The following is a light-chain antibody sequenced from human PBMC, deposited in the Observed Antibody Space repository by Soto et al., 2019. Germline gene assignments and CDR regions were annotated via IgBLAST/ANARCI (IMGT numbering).Light chain of an antibody. CDR2: EVS. Sequence: QSALTQPASASGSPGQSVTISCTGTSSDVGGYNYVSWYQQHPGKVPKLMIYEVSKRPSGVPDRFFGSKSGNTASLTVSVLQSEDEADYYCSSYAVRNAYVCGTGTKVPVL. CDR3: SSYAVRNAYV. CDR1: SSDVGGYNY. V-gene: IGLV2-8*01. J-gene: IGLJ1*01.